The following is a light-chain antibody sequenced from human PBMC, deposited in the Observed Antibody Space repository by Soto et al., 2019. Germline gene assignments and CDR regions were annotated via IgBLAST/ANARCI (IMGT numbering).Light chain of an antibody. CDR3: QQRSIWPLT. CDR1: QSVSSY. CDR2: DAP. Sequence: EIVLTQSPATLSLSPGERATLSCRASQSVSSYLAWYQQKPGQAPRLLIYDAPNRATGIPARFSGSRSGTDFTLTISSLEPEDFAVYYCQQRSIWPLTFGGGTKVEIK. J-gene: IGKJ4*01. V-gene: IGKV3-11*01.